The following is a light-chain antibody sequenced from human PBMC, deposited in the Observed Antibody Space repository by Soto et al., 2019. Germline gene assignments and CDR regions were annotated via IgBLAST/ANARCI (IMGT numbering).Light chain of an antibody. Sequence: EIVMTQSPATLSVAPGERATLSCRTSQNVGSNLAWYQQKPGRAPRLLIYEASARATGIPVRFSGRGSGTEFTLTISSLQSEDFAVYYCQQYSDWPLFGPGTKVDIK. CDR1: QNVGSN. CDR3: QQYSDWPL. J-gene: IGKJ3*01. CDR2: EAS. V-gene: IGKV3-15*01.